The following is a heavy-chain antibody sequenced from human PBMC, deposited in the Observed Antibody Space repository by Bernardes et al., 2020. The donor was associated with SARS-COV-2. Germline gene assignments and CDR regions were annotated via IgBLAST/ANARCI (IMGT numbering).Heavy chain of an antibody. V-gene: IGHV4-39*01. J-gene: IGHJ4*02. D-gene: IGHD3-9*01. CDR2: QSSGVNS. CDR3: AKFKVLRHLDWYLSWLEYYSVS. Sequence: TLALNCPASGHSIISARYRWGRIRQAGGGLLEWTGSQSSGVNSYYTPSRRSRLPLFADTSNPQLSLRLTSVTAADTAVYFCAKFKVLRHLDWYLSWLEYYSVSCGQGTLVTVSS. CDR1: GHSIISARYR.